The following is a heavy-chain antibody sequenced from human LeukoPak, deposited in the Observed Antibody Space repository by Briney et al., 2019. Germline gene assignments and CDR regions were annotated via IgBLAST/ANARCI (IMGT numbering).Heavy chain of an antibody. J-gene: IGHJ3*02. D-gene: IGHD4-23*01. Sequence: ASVKVSCKASGYTFANNDIQWVRQVTGQGLEWMGWMNPNSGNTGYAQKFQGRVTTTRDTSTRTAYMELSSLRSEDTAVYYCARTPRDYGGDTVIALDTWGQGTVVIVSS. CDR2: MNPNSGNT. CDR3: ARTPRDYGGDTVIALDT. CDR1: GYTFANND. V-gene: IGHV1-8*01.